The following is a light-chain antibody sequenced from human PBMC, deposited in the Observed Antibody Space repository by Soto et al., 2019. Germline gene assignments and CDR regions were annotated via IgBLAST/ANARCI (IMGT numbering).Light chain of an antibody. CDR1: QSVSSSY. J-gene: IGKJ5*01. CDR2: GAS. Sequence: EIVLTQSPGTLSLSPGERATLSCRASQSVSSSYLAWYQQKPGQAPRLLIYGASSRATGIRDRFSGSGSGTDFTLTISRLEREDFAVYYCQQYGSSSITFGQGTGLEN. V-gene: IGKV3-20*01. CDR3: QQYGSSSIT.